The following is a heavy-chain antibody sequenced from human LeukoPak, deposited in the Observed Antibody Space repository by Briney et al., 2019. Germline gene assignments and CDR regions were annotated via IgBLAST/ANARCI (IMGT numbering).Heavy chain of an antibody. J-gene: IGHJ4*02. V-gene: IGHV3-7*03. Sequence: GGSLRLSCAASEFTINDYWMSWVRQAPGKGLECVAIIKHDGSETIYGDSVKGRFSISRDNAKSLLYLQMNSLRAEDTAVYYCARDRGLRSYDYWGQGTLVTVSS. D-gene: IGHD4-17*01. CDR3: ARDRGLRSYDY. CDR2: IKHDGSET. CDR1: EFTINDYW.